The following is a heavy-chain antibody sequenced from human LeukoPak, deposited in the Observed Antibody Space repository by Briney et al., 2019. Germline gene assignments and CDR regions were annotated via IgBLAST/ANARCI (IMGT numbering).Heavy chain of an antibody. D-gene: IGHD6-19*01. CDR2: ISWDGGST. CDR3: AKDQDSSGWYHAFDI. Sequence: SGESLRLSCAASGFTFDDYTMHWVRQAPGKGLEWVSLISWDGGSTYYADSVKGRSTISRDNSKNSLYLQMNSLRTEDTALYYCAKDQDSSGWYHAFDIWGQGTMVTVSS. V-gene: IGHV3-43*01. J-gene: IGHJ3*02. CDR1: GFTFDDYT.